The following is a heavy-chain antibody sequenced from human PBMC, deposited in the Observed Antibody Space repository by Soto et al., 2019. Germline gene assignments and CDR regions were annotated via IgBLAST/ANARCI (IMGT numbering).Heavy chain of an antibody. CDR3: AKEYSTNFNVRGSDY. Sequence: EVQLLESGGGLVQPGGSLRLSCAASGFTFSSYAMSWVRQAPGKGLEWVSAISGSGGSTYYADSVKGRFTISRDNSKNTLYLQMNSLRADDAAIYYCAKEYSTNFNVRGSDYWGQGTLVTVSS. CDR2: ISGSGGST. CDR1: GFTFSSYA. J-gene: IGHJ4*02. D-gene: IGHD2-2*01. V-gene: IGHV3-23*01.